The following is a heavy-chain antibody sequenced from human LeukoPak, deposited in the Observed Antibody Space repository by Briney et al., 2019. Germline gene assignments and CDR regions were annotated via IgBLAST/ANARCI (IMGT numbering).Heavy chain of an antibody. V-gene: IGHV3-30*02. CDR3: AKDWGYTTMVSYYFDY. J-gene: IGHJ4*02. CDR1: GFTFSSYG. Sequence: GGSLRLSCAASGFTFSSYGMHWVRQAPGKGLEWVAFIRYDGSNKYYADSVKGRFTISRDNSKNTLYLQMNSLRAEDTAVYYCAKDWGYTTMVSYYFDYWGQGALVTVSS. CDR2: IRYDGSNK. D-gene: IGHD5-18*01.